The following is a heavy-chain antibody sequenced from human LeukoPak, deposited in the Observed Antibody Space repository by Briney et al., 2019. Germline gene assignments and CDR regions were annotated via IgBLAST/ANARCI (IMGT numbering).Heavy chain of an antibody. J-gene: IGHJ4*02. CDR1: GYTFTSYW. Sequence: GESLQISCQASGYTFTSYWIGWVRQMPGKGLEWMGIIYPGDSDTRYSPPFQGQVTISADKSISTAFLQWSSLEASDTAMYYCARRGLYATSPFDFWGQGTLVTVSS. CDR3: ARRGLYATSPFDF. V-gene: IGHV5-51*01. D-gene: IGHD2-2*01. CDR2: IYPGDSDT.